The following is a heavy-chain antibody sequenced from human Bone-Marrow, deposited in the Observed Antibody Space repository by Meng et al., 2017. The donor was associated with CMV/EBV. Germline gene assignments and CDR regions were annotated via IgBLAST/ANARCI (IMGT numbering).Heavy chain of an antibody. D-gene: IGHD2-2*02. Sequence: SETLSLTCTVSGGSISSYYWSWIRQPPGKGLEWIGYIYYSGSTNYNPSLKSRVTISVDTSKNQFSLKLSSVTAADTAVYYCARAIPYCTSNSCHKRWFDPWGQGALVTVSS. V-gene: IGHV4-59*01. CDR3: ARAIPYCTSNSCHKRWFDP. CDR1: GGSISSYY. CDR2: IYYSGST. J-gene: IGHJ5*02.